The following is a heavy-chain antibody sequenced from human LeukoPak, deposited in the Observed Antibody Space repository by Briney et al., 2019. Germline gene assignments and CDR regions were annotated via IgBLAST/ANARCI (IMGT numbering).Heavy chain of an antibody. CDR3: ARHASYYDSSGSSFDY. J-gene: IGHJ4*02. V-gene: IGHV3-33*01. CDR1: GFTFSSYG. CDR2: IWYDGGNK. Sequence: PGRSLRLSCAASGFTFSSYGMHWVRQAPGKGLEWVAVIWYDGGNKYYADSVKGRFTISRDSSKNTLYLQMNSLRAEDTAVYYCARHASYYDSSGSSFDYWGQGTLVTVSS. D-gene: IGHD3-22*01.